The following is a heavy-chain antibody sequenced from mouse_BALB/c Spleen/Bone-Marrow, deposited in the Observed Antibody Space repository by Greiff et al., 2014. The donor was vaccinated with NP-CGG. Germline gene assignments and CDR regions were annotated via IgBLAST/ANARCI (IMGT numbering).Heavy chain of an antibody. CDR3: AQFITTVGALDV. Sequence: VQLQESGPGLVAPSQSLSITRTVSEFSLTSYGVSWVRQPPGKGLEWLGVIWGDGSTNYHSALISRLSISKDNSEGQVFLKLNSLQIDDTATYYCAQFITTVGALDVWGAGTTVTVSS. CDR1: EFSLTSYG. CDR2: IWGDGST. J-gene: IGHJ1*01. D-gene: IGHD1-1*01. V-gene: IGHV2-3*01.